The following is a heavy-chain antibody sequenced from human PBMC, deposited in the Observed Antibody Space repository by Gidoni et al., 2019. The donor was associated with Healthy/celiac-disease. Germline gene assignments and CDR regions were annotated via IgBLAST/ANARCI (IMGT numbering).Heavy chain of an antibody. Sequence: QVQLLESGGGLVKPVGSLRLSCAASAFPFSDYYMIWIRQAPGKGLEWVSYISSSSSYTNYADSVKGRFTSSRDNAKNSLYLQMNSLRAEDTAVYYCARVGLIAAAVYFDYWGQGTLVTVSS. D-gene: IGHD6-13*01. CDR3: ARVGLIAAAVYFDY. CDR2: ISSSSSYT. CDR1: AFPFSDYY. V-gene: IGHV3-11*03. J-gene: IGHJ4*02.